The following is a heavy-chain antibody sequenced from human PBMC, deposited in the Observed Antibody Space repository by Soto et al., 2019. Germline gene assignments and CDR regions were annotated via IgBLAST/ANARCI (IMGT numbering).Heavy chain of an antibody. J-gene: IGHJ5*02. CDR2: IYYTGIT. D-gene: IGHD1-1*01. Sequence: PSETLSLTCTVSGGSISSSSFYWGWIRQPPGKGLDWFASIYYTGITHYNPSLRSRVTISVDTSKNLFSLKLSSVTAADTAVYYFARHFARNIQIQFYNWFDPWGQGTLVTVSS. CDR3: ARHFARNIQIQFYNWFDP. V-gene: IGHV4-39*01. CDR1: GGSISSSSFY.